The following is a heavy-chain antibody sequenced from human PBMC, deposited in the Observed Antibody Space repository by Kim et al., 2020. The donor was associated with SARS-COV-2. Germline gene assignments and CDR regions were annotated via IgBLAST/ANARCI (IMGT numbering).Heavy chain of an antibody. CDR1: GFTYSGYW. CDR3: ARAVVTTKRPPGY. V-gene: IGHV3-74*01. J-gene: IGHJ4*02. CDR2: VSDDGGST. Sequence: GGSLRLSCAASGFTYSGYWMHWVRQALGKGLVWVSRVSDDGGSTYYADSVKGRFTISRDNAKNTLYLQMNSLRAEDTAVYYCARAVVTTKRPPGYWGQGTLVTVSS. D-gene: IGHD4-4*01.